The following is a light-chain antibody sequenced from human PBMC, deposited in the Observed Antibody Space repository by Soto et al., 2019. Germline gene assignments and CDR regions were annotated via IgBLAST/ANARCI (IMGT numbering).Light chain of an antibody. CDR3: QQYYPNRS. CDR1: QGISSY. J-gene: IGKJ1*01. CDR2: AAS. V-gene: IGKV1-8*01. Sequence: AIRMTQSPTSFSASTGDRVTITCRASQGISSYLAWYQQKPGGAPKLLIQAASALQTGVPSRFSGSGSGTEFPLTISRLQSEDGANYYCQQYYPNRSFGQGTKVE.